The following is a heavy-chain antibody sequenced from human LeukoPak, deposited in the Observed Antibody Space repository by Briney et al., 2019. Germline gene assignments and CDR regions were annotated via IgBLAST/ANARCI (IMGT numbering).Heavy chain of an antibody. J-gene: IGHJ4*02. V-gene: IGHV4-4*02. CDR1: GGSISSSNW. CDR2: IYHSGST. Sequence: KPSETLSLTCAVSGGSISSSNWWSWVRQPPGKGLAWIGEIYHSGSTNYNPSLESRVTISVDKSKNQFSLKLSSVTAADTAVYYCARRIVTAGTNYFDYWGQGTLVTVSS. CDR3: ARRIVTAGTNYFDY. D-gene: IGHD6-13*01.